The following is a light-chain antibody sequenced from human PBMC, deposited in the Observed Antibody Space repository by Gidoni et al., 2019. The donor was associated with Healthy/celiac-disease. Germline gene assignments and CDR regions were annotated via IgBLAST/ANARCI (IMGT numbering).Light chain of an antibody. V-gene: IGKV1-9*01. CDR2: SAS. CDR3: QQLNSYPLT. J-gene: IGKJ4*01. Sequence: DIQFTHSPSFLSASVGDRLTITCRASQGISSYLAWYQQKPGKAPKLLMYSASTLQSGCPSRFSGSGSGTEFTLTISSLQPEDFATYYCQQLNSYPLTFGGGTKVEIK. CDR1: QGISSY.